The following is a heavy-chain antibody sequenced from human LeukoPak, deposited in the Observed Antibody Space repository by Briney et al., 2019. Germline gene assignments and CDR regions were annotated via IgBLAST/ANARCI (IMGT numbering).Heavy chain of an antibody. D-gene: IGHD3-22*01. CDR1: GGSISSYY. J-gene: IGHJ3*02. CDR2: IYTSGST. CDR3: ARETIDITVIVVVRMGDAFDI. V-gene: IGHV4-4*07. Sequence: SETLSLTCTVSGGSISSYYWSWIRQPAGKGLEWIGRIYTSGSTNYNPSLKSRVTMSVDTSKNQFSLKLSSVTAADTAVYYCARETIDITVIVVVRMGDAFDIWGQGTVVTVSS.